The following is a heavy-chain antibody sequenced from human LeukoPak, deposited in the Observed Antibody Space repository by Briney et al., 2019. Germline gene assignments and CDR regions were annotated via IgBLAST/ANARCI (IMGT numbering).Heavy chain of an antibody. J-gene: IGHJ3*02. D-gene: IGHD2-15*01. V-gene: IGHV4-4*02. Sequence: SATLSLPSAVSGGSIGSGNWWSWVRQSPGKGMEWIGEIYHSGTTNYNPSLKSRVTMSVDKSKNQFSLNLSSVTAADTAVYYCARDGSGDSCPRGVSAFDSWGQGTMVTVSA. CDR2: IYHSGTT. CDR3: ARDGSGDSCPRGVSAFDS. CDR1: GGSIGSGNW.